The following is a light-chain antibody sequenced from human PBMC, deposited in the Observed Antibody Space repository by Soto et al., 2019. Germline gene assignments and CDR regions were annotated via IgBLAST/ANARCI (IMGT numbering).Light chain of an antibody. CDR3: QFYCSSLSCWV. CDR1: SSNIGAGYD. Sequence: QSVLTQPPSVSGAPGQRVTISCTGSSSNIGAGYDVHWYQQLPGTAPKLLIYGNSNRPSGVPDRFSGSKSGTSASLAITGPRAEDEGCYYCQFYCSSLSCWVFGGGTKLTVL. CDR2: GNS. V-gene: IGLV1-40*01. J-gene: IGLJ3*02.